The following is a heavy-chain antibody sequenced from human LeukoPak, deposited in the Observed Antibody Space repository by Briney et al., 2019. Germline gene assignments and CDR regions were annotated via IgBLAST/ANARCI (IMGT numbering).Heavy chain of an antibody. CDR3: ARTHCGGGSCDTFDP. D-gene: IGHD2-21*01. CDR2: FYASGTT. CDR1: GVSISNYF. J-gene: IGHJ5*02. V-gene: IGHV4-4*07. Sequence: SETLSLTCNVFGVSISNYFWSWLRQPAGKGLEWIGRFYASGTTYYNPSLRSRVTLSMDTSKNHFSLKLTSVTAADTAVYYCARTHCGGGSCDTFDPWGQGFLVTVSS.